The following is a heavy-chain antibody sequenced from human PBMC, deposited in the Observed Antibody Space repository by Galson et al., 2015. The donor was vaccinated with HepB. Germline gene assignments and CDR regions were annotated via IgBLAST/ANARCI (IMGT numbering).Heavy chain of an antibody. V-gene: IGHV3-73*01. CDR2: IRSKVYSYAT. CDR1: GFTFSGSA. Sequence: SLRLSCAASGFTFSGSAMHWVRQASGKGLEWGGRIRSKVYSYATAYAASVEGRFTISRDDSKNTAYLQMNSMKTEDTAVYYCSRNDDYVFDYWGQGILVTVSS. J-gene: IGHJ4*02. CDR3: SRNDDYVFDY. D-gene: IGHD4-17*01.